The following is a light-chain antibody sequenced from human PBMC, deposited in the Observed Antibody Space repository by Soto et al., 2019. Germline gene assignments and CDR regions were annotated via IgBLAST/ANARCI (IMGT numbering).Light chain of an antibody. J-gene: IGLJ1*01. CDR3: SSYTSSSPYV. Sequence: QSALTQPPSVSGSPGQSVTISCTGTSSDVGSYNRVSWYQQPPGTAPKLMIYEVSNRPSGVPDRFSGSKSGNTASLTISGLQAEDEAEYYCSSYTSSSPYVFGTGTKLTVL. CDR1: SSDVGSYNR. V-gene: IGLV2-18*02. CDR2: EVS.